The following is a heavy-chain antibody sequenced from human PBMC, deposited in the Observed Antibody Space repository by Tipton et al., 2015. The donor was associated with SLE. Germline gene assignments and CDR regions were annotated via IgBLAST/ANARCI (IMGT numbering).Heavy chain of an antibody. J-gene: IGHJ6*02. CDR3: ARGGGSYGSGSYYPMDV. CDR2: IYYSGST. V-gene: IGHV4-59*12. D-gene: IGHD3-10*01. Sequence: TLSLTCTVSGGSISSYYWSWIRQPPGKGLEWIGYIYYSGSTNYNPSLKSRVTISVDTSKNQFSLKLSSVTAADTAVYYCARGGGSYGSGSYYPMDVWGQGTTVTVSS. CDR1: GGSISSYY.